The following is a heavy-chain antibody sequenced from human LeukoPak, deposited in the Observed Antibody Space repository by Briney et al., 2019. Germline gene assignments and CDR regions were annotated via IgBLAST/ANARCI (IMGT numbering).Heavy chain of an antibody. V-gene: IGHV3-33*01. CDR2: IWYDGSNK. J-gene: IGHJ3*02. D-gene: IGHD2-15*01. Sequence: GGSLRLSCAASRFTFRNYGMHWVRQAPGKGLEWVAVIWYDGSNKYYVDSVEGRFTVSRENAKNSLYLQMNSLRVEDTAVYYCARTRVAAMFYDAFDIWGQGTMVTVSS. CDR1: RFTFRNYG. CDR3: ARTRVAAMFYDAFDI.